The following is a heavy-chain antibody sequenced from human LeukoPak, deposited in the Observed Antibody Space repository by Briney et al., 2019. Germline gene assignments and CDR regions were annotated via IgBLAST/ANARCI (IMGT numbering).Heavy chain of an antibody. J-gene: IGHJ3*02. D-gene: IGHD2-2*02. CDR2: ISGSGGST. V-gene: IGHV3-23*01. CDR1: GLIFSNYG. CDR3: AKSAYIVPAAIGAFDI. Sequence: GGSLRLSCAASGLIFSNYGMSWVRQAPGKGLEWVSAISGSGGSTYYADSVKGRFTISRANSKNTLYLQMNSLRAEDTAVYYCAKSAYIVPAAIGAFDIWGQGTMVTVSS.